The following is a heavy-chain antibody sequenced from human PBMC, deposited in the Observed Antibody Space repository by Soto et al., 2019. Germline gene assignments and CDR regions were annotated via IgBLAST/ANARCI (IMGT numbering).Heavy chain of an antibody. V-gene: IGHV3-48*03. CDR3: AREITGNPPVDH. CDR2: ISSSGSTI. CDR1: GFTFSRYE. J-gene: IGHJ4*02. Sequence: EVQLVESGGGLVQPGGSLRLSCAASGFTFSRYEFNWVRQAPGKGLELISYISSSGSTIYYADSVEGRFTISRDNAKNSLYLQMNSLKAEDTAVYYCAREITGNPPVDHWGQGTQVTVSS.